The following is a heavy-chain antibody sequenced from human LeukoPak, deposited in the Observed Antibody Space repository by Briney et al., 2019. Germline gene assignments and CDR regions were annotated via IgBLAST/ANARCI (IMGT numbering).Heavy chain of an antibody. J-gene: IGHJ6*03. Sequence: PGGSLRLSCAASGFTFSSYSMNWVRQAPGKGLEWVSYISSSSSTIYYADSVKGRFTISRDNAKNSLYLQMNSLRAEDTAVYYCASVRFLEWALLGPVRYMGVWGKGTTVTVSS. CDR3: ASVRFLEWALLGPVRYMGV. V-gene: IGHV3-48*04. CDR2: ISSSSSTI. CDR1: GFTFSSYS. D-gene: IGHD3-3*01.